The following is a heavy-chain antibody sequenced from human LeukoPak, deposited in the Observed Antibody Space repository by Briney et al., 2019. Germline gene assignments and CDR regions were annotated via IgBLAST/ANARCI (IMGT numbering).Heavy chain of an antibody. J-gene: IGHJ4*02. V-gene: IGHV4-39*01. Sequence: SETLSLTCTVSGGSISSSSYYWGWIRQPPGKGLEWIGSIYYSGSTYYNPSLKSRVTISVDTSKNQFSLKLSSVTAADTAVYYCARPNYDSSVGYWGQGTLVTVSS. CDR3: ARPNYDSSVGY. CDR1: GGSISSSSYY. CDR2: IYYSGST. D-gene: IGHD3-22*01.